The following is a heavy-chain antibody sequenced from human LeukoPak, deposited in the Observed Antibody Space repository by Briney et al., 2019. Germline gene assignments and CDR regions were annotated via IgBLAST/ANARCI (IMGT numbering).Heavy chain of an antibody. CDR3: ARVRRDGYNSPDY. D-gene: IGHD5-24*01. Sequence: TSETLSLTCTVSGGSITSYYRSWIRQPPGKGLECIGYIYYSGTTYYNPSLKSRVTISVDTSKNQFSLKLSSVTAADTAVYYCARVRRDGYNSPDYWGQGTLVTVSS. J-gene: IGHJ4*02. CDR1: GGSITSYY. V-gene: IGHV4-59*01. CDR2: IYYSGTT.